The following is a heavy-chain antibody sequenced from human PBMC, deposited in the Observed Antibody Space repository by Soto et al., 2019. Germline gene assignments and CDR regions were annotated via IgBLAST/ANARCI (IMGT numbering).Heavy chain of an antibody. Sequence: SETLSLTCAVSGGSISSSNWWSWVRQPPGKGLEWIGEIYHSGSTNYNPSLKSRVTISVDKSKNQFSLKLSSVTAADTAVYYCARGRDHGGYWYYFDYWGQGTLVTVSS. CDR3: ARGRDHGGYWYYFDY. D-gene: IGHD4-17*01. CDR2: IYHSGST. J-gene: IGHJ4*02. V-gene: IGHV4-4*02. CDR1: GGSISSSNW.